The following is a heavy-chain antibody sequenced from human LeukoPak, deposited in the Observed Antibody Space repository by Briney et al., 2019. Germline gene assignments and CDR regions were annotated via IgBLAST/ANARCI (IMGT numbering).Heavy chain of an antibody. D-gene: IGHD3-10*01. CDR1: GYSISSGYY. CDR3: ARDFSRWFGEFNAFDI. CDR2: IYHSGST. Sequence: KTSETLSLTCTVSGYSISSGYYWGWIRQPPGKGLEWIGTIYHSGSTYYNPSLKSRVTISVDTSKNQFSLKLSSVTAADTAVYYCARDFSRWFGEFNAFDIWGQGTMVTVSS. J-gene: IGHJ3*02. V-gene: IGHV4-38-2*02.